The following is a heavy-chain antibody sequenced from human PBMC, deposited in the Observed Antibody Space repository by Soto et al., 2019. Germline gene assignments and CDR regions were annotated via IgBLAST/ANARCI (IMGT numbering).Heavy chain of an antibody. D-gene: IGHD1-26*01. CDR1: GYTLTELS. J-gene: IGHJ6*02. CDR3: ATEKAGGGYYYYGMDV. CDR2: FDPEDGET. V-gene: IGHV1-24*01. Sequence: ASLKVSCKVSGYTLTELSMHWVRQAPGKGLEWMGGFDPEDGETIYAQKFQGRVTMTEDTSTDTAYMELSSLRSEDTAVYYCATEKAGGGYYYYGMDVWGQGTTVTVSS.